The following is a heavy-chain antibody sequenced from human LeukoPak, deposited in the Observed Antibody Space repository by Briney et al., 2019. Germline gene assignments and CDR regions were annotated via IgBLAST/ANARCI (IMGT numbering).Heavy chain of an antibody. CDR1: GGSISSSSYY. Sequence: SETLSLTXTVSGGSISSSSYYWGWIRQPPGKGLEWIGSIYYSGSTYYNPSLKSRVTISVDTSKNEFSLKLSSVTAADTAVYYCARRSGWYYFDYWGQRTLVTVSS. CDR2: IYYSGST. D-gene: IGHD6-19*01. CDR3: ARRSGWYYFDY. J-gene: IGHJ4*02. V-gene: IGHV4-39*01.